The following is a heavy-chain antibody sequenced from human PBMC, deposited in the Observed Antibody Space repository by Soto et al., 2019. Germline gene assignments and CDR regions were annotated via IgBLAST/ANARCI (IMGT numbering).Heavy chain of an antibody. CDR3: AKARGPRWEVLGGFDS. D-gene: IGHD1-26*01. V-gene: IGHV3-23*01. CDR2: ITGGGGTT. J-gene: IGHJ4*02. CDR1: GFTFINYA. Sequence: PVGSLRLSCTASGFTFINYAMSWVRQAPGKGLEWVSAITGGGGTTYYADSVKGRFTISRDNSENTLYLQLNSLRAEDTALFYCAKARGPRWEVLGGFDSWGQGILVTVSS.